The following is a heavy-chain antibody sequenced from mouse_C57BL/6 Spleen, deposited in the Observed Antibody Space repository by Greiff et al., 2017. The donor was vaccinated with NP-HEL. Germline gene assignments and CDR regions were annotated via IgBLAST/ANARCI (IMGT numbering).Heavy chain of an antibody. D-gene: IGHD1-1*01. CDR3: ARGGSSYDYAMDD. J-gene: IGHJ4*01. CDR2: ILHGSGST. CDR1: GYTFTGYW. V-gene: IGHV1-9*01. Sequence: VQLQQSGAELMKPGASVKLSCKATGYTFTGYWIAWVKQRPGHGLEWIGEILHGSGSTYYNEKFKGKATFPADPSSNTAYMQLSSLTTEDSAIDDGARGGSSYDYAMDDWGQGTSVTVSS.